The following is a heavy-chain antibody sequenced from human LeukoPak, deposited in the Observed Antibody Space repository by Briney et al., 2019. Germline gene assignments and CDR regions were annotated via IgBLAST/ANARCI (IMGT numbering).Heavy chain of an antibody. J-gene: IGHJ6*03. CDR2: IRSKANSYAT. Sequence: PGGSLRLSCAASGFTFSGSAMHWVRQASGKGLEWVGRIRSKANSYATAYAASVKGRFTISRDDSKNTAYLQMNSLKTEDTAVYYCTRHADTKTLRYFDWSNYYYYYMDVWGKGTTVTVSS. D-gene: IGHD3-9*01. V-gene: IGHV3-73*01. CDR1: GFTFSGSA. CDR3: TRHADTKTLRYFDWSNYYYYYMDV.